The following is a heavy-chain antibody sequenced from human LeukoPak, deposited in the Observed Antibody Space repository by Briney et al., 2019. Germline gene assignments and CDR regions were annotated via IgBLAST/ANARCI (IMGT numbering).Heavy chain of an antibody. CDR1: GGTFSSYA. V-gene: IGHV1-69*13. D-gene: IGHD3-9*01. CDR2: IIPIVGTT. CDR3: ARAGYDLLTLAPDPANDY. Sequence: ASVKVSCKASGGTFSSYAFSWVRQAPGQGLEWMGGIIPIVGTTNYAQMFQGRVTITADESTSTAYMELSSLRSDDTAVYYCARAGYDLLTLAPDPANDYWGQGTLVTVSS. J-gene: IGHJ4*02.